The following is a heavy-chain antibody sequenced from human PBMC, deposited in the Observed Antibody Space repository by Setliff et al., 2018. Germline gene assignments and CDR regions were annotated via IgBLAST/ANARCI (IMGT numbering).Heavy chain of an antibody. D-gene: IGHD5-18*01. CDR1: GYTLTNYY. CDR3: AREGVDTRSSTDYRYYMDV. Sequence: ASVKVSCKASGYTLTNYYMHWVRQAPGQGLEWMGIIDPSGDYTNYAQKFQGRVTMTRDTSTTTVYMELSSLRTEDTAVYYCAREGVDTRSSTDYRYYMDVWGKGTTVTVS. V-gene: IGHV1-46*01. CDR2: IDPSGDYT. J-gene: IGHJ6*03.